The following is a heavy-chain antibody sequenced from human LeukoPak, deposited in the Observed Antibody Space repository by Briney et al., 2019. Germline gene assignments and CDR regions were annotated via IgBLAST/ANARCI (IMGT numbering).Heavy chain of an antibody. CDR2: ISYDGSNK. V-gene: IGHV3-30-3*01. Sequence: PGGSLRLSCAASGFTFSSYVIHWVRQAPGKGLEWVAVISYDGSNKYYADSVKGRFTISRDNSNNTVHLQMNSLRPDDSALYYCAREDNPLWFDPWGQGTLVTVSS. J-gene: IGHJ5*02. CDR1: GFTFSSYV. CDR3: AREDNPLWFDP. D-gene: IGHD1-1*01.